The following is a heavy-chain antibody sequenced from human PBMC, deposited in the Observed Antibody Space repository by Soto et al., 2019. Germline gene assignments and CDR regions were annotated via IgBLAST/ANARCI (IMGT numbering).Heavy chain of an antibody. V-gene: IGHV4-39*01. CDR3: ARLLRHNYYGMDV. CDR2: IYYSGST. CDR1: GGSISSSSYY. J-gene: IGHJ6*02. Sequence: SETLSLICTVSGGSISSSSYYWGWIRQPPGKGLEWIGSIYYSGSTYYNPSLKSRVTISVDTSKNQFSLKLSSVTAADTAVYYCARLLRHNYYGMDVWGQGTTVTVS. D-gene: IGHD5-12*01.